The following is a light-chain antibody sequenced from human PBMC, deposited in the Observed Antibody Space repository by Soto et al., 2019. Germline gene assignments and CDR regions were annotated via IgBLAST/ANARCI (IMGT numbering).Light chain of an antibody. CDR3: MQGTHWPRT. CDR2: KVS. Sequence: DAVLTQSPLSLPVTLGQPASISCRSSQSLVYSNGNTYLNWFQQRPGQPPRRLIYKVSNRDSSVPDRFSGSGSGTESTLKISRVEAEDVGVYYCMQGTHWPRTFGQGTKVEFK. CDR1: QSLVYSNGNTY. J-gene: IGKJ1*01. V-gene: IGKV2-30*01.